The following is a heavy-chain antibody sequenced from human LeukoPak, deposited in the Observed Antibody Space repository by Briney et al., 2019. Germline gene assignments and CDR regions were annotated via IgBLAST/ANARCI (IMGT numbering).Heavy chain of an antibody. V-gene: IGHV1-69*05. CDR3: AGAVGQLLGY. CDR2: IIPIFGTA. D-gene: IGHD2-2*01. Sequence: GASVKVSCKASGGTFSSYAISWVRQAPGQGLEWMGGIIPIFGTANYAQKFQGRVTITTDESTSTVYMELSSLRSEDTAVYYCAGAVGQLLGYWGQGTLVTVSS. CDR1: GGTFSSYA. J-gene: IGHJ4*02.